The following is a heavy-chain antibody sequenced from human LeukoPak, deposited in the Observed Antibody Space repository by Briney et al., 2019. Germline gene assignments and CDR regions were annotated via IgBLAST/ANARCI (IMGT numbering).Heavy chain of an antibody. CDR2: ISGSGGST. CDR3: AKRVVIPTDWFDP. Sequence: PGGSLRLSCAASGFTFSTYAMSWVRQAPGKGLEWVSAISGSGGSTYYADSVKGRFTISRDNSKNTLYLQMNSLRTEDTAVYYCAKRVVIPTDWFDPWGQGTLVTVSS. CDR1: GFTFSTYA. J-gene: IGHJ5*02. V-gene: IGHV3-23*01. D-gene: IGHD3-22*01.